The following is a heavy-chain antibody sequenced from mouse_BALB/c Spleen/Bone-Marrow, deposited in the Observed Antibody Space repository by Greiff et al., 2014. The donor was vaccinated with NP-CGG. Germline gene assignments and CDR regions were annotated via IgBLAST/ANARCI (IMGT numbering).Heavy chain of an antibody. D-gene: IGHD1-1*01. CDR2: INPYNDDT. V-gene: IGHV1-14*01. CDR1: GYTFTSYI. J-gene: IGHJ2*01. Sequence: QLQESGPELVKPGASVKMSCKASGYTFTSYIMHWVKQKPGQGLEWIGYINPYNDDTKYNEKFKGKATLTSDKSSSTAYMELSSLTSEESEVYYCERSYGSRCDYWGQGTTLTVSS. CDR3: ERSYGSRCDY.